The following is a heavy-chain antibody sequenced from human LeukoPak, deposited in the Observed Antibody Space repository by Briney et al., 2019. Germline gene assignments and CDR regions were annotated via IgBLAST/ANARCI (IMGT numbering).Heavy chain of an antibody. CDR1: GYSFTSYW. J-gene: IGHJ4*02. Sequence: PGESLQISCKGSGYSFTSYWIGWVRQMPGKGLEWMGIIYPGDSDTRYSPSFQGQVTISADKSISTAYLQWSSLKASDTAMYFCATSYYGDYGEFDYWGQGTLVTVSS. CDR3: ATSYYGDYGEFDY. V-gene: IGHV5-51*01. CDR2: IYPGDSDT. D-gene: IGHD4-17*01.